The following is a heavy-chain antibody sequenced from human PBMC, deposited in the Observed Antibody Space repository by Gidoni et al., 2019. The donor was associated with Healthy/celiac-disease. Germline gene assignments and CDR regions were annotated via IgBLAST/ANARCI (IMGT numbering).Heavy chain of an antibody. CDR2: ISGSGGST. V-gene: IGHV3-23*01. CDR3: AKCSGGSCYWAYGMDV. Sequence: EVQLLESGGGLVQPGGSLRLSCAASGFTFSSYAMSWVRQAPGKGLEWVSAISGSGGSTYYADSVKGRFTISRDNSKNTLYLQMNRLRAEDTAVYYCAKCSGGSCYWAYGMDVWGQGTTVTVSS. D-gene: IGHD2-15*01. CDR1: GFTFSSYA. J-gene: IGHJ6*02.